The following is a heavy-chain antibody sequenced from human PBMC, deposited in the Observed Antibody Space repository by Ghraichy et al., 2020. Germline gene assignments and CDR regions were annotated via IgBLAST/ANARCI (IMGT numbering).Heavy chain of an antibody. CDR1: GDSIISNNW. V-gene: IGHV4-4*02. CDR3: ARAIDQLRYFDS. D-gene: IGHD2-2*01. CDR2: IFHSGST. Sequence: SETLSLTCAVSGDSIISNNWWSWVRQPPGKGLEWIGEIFHSGSTNYNPSLKSRITISLDKSKNQFSLKMTSVTAADTAVYYCARAIDQLRYFDSWGQGTLVTVSS. J-gene: IGHJ4*02.